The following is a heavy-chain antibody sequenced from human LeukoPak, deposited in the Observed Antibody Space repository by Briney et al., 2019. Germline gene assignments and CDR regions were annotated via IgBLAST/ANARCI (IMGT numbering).Heavy chain of an antibody. D-gene: IGHD3-22*01. CDR1: GGTFSSYA. CDR2: IIPILGIA. V-gene: IGHV1-69*04. CDR3: ASDYYDSSGQTPAATYYYYYGMDV. J-gene: IGHJ6*02. Sequence: GASVKVSCKASGGTFSSYAISWVQQAPGQGLEWMGRIIPILGIANYAQKFQGRVTITADKSTSTAYMELSSLRSEDTAVYYCASDYYDSSGQTPAATYYYYYGMDVWGQGTTVTVPS.